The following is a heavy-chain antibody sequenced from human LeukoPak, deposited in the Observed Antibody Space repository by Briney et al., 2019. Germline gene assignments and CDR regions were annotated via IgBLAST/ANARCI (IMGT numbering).Heavy chain of an antibody. J-gene: IGHJ4*02. CDR2: IKSKTDGGTT. CDR3: TTGPRGSYWDYFDY. D-gene: IGHD1-26*01. CDR1: GFTFSNAW. Sequence: GGSLRLSCAASGFTFSNAWMSWVRQAPGKGLEWVGRIKSKTDGGTTDYAAPVKGRFTISRDDSQNTLYLQMNSLKTEDTAVYYCTTGPRGSYWDYFDYWGQGTLVTVSS. V-gene: IGHV3-15*01.